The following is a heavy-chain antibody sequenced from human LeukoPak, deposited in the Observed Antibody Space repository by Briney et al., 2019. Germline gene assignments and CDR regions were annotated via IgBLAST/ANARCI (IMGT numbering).Heavy chain of an antibody. CDR2: ISGSGGTT. CDR1: GFTFSSYA. Sequence: GGPLRLSCAASGFTFSSYAMSWVRQAPGKGLEWVSSISGSGGTTYYADSVKGRFTISRDNSKNTLYLQMNSLRAEDTAVYYCAKVRDSSGLDYWGQGTLVTASS. V-gene: IGHV3-23*01. J-gene: IGHJ4*02. CDR3: AKVRDSSGLDY. D-gene: IGHD3-22*01.